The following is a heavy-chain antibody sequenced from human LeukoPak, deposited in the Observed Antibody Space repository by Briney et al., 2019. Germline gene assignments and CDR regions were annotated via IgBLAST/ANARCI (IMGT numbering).Heavy chain of an antibody. CDR2: ISSSGSTI. Sequence: GGSLRLSCAASGFTFSSYEMNWVRQAPGKGLEWVSYISSSGSTIYYADSVKGRFTISRDNAKNSLYLQMNSLRAEDTAVYYCARESAGELLWFGELSLVRNYFDYWGQGNLVTVSS. CDR3: ARESAGELLWFGELSLVRNYFDY. V-gene: IGHV3-48*03. D-gene: IGHD3-10*01. CDR1: GFTFSSYE. J-gene: IGHJ4*02.